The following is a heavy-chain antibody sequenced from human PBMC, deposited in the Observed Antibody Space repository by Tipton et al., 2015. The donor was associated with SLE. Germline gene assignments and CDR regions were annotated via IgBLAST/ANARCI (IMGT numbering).Heavy chain of an antibody. V-gene: IGHV3-23*03. CDR1: GISLSRNA. Sequence: SLRLSCAASGISLSRNAMSWVRQAPGKGLEWIATMYSGGSRFDVDSLKGRFTISRDDSKNTLYLHMSSLRPDDTAVYYCATFEGGALLEHWGQGTLVTVSS. CDR3: ATFEGGALLEH. D-gene: IGHD3-16*01. J-gene: IGHJ1*01. CDR2: MYSGGSR.